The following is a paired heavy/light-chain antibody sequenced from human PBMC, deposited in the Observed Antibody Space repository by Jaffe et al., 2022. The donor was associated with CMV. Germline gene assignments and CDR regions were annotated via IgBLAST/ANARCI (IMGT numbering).Light chain of an antibody. Sequence: DIQMTQSPSTLSASVGDRVTITCRASQSISTWLAWYQQKPGKAPKVLIYQASSLESGVPSRFSGSGSGTEFTLTISSLQPDDLATYYCQQYNSFSSLTFGGGTKVEIK. CDR1: QSISTW. CDR3: QQYNSFSSLT. J-gene: IGKJ4*01. CDR2: QAS. V-gene: IGKV1-5*03.
Heavy chain of an antibody. V-gene: IGHV3-64D*06. J-gene: IGHJ4*02. CDR3: VKAMGYCSGGSCPGY. CDR1: GFTFSGYA. D-gene: IGHD2-15*01. CDR2: ISSDAITT. Sequence: EVQLVESGGGLVQPGGSLRLSCSASGFTFSGYAMHWVRQAPGKGLEYVSAISSDAITTHYADSVKGRFTISRDNSKNTLYLQMSSLTAEDTAVYYCVKAMGYCSGGSCPGYWGQGTLVTVSS.